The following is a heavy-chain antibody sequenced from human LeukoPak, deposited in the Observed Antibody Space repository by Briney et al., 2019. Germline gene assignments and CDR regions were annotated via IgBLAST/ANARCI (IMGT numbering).Heavy chain of an antibody. D-gene: IGHD5-12*01. Sequence: GGSLRLSCAASGFTFTNAWMSWVRQAPGKGLEWVATIKDDGSDRYYVDSVEGRFTISRDNAKNSLYLQMNSLRVEDTAVYYCVNLGYSDGGQGTLVTVSS. CDR1: GFTFTNAW. J-gene: IGHJ4*02. V-gene: IGHV3-7*01. CDR2: IKDDGSDR. CDR3: VNLGYSD.